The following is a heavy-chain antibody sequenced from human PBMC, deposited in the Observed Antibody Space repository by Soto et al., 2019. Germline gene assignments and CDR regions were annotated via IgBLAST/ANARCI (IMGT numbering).Heavy chain of an antibody. CDR1: GLTSSNYA. Sequence: EVQLLESGGGLVQPGGFLRLSCAASGLTSSNYAMSWVRQAPGKGLEWVSSIGGRGDITYYAESVQGRFTISRDISKNALYLHMNSLRVADTAIYYCANYYDSSGYPHGFFQHWGQGTLVTVSS. D-gene: IGHD3-22*01. CDR3: ANYYDSSGYPHGFFQH. CDR2: IGGRGDIT. J-gene: IGHJ1*01. V-gene: IGHV3-23*01.